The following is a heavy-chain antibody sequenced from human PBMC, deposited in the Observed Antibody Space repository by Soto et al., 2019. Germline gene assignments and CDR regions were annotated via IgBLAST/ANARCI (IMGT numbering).Heavy chain of an antibody. CDR1: GGSISSGGYS. CDR2: IYYTGSS. CDR3: AREARSTAYLDY. D-gene: IGHD2-21*02. J-gene: IGHJ4*02. Sequence: SETLSLTCAVSGGSISSGGYSWSWIRQPPGKGLEWIGFIYYTGSSSYNPSLKSRLTMSRDTSKNQFSLKLNSVTAADTAVYFCAREARSTAYLDYWGQGIPVTVSS. V-gene: IGHV4-61*08.